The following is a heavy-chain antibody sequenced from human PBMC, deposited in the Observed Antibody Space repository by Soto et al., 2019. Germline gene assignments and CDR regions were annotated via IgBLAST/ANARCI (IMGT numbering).Heavy chain of an antibody. V-gene: IGHV3-23*01. D-gene: IGHD4-17*01. Sequence: EVQLLESGGGFVQRGGSLRVSCAVLGFTFSDYAMTWVRQSPGKGLEWVSVISGSGGITEYAGSVKGLFTIYRDNFNNTQVLQMNSLRVEDKAVYLCANVGRMTTLTSLVDFWGRGAQDIFSS. J-gene: IGHJ4*02. CDR2: ISGSGGIT. CDR1: GFTFSDYA. CDR3: ANVGRMTTLTSLVDF.